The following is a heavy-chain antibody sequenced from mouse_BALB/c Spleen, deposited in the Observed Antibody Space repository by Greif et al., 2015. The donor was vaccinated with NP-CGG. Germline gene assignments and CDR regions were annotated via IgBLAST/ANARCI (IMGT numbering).Heavy chain of an antibody. CDR3: ARQGTRVAGFAY. V-gene: IGHV5-12-1*01. D-gene: IGHD2-14*01. J-gene: IGHJ3*01. CDR1: GFAFSSYD. CDR2: ISSGGGST. Sequence: EVNVVESGGGLVKPGGSLKLSCAAPGFAFSSYDMSWVRQTPEKRLEWVAYISSGGGSTYYPDTVKGRFTISRDNAKNTLYLQMSSLKSEDTAMYYCARQGTRVAGFAYWGQGTLVTVSA.